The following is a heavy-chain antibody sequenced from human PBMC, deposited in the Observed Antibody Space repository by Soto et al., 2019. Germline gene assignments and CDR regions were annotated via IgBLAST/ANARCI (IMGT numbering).Heavy chain of an antibody. J-gene: IGHJ4*02. V-gene: IGHV1-69*04. D-gene: IGHD2-15*01. CDR3: ARDPPHCSGGSCYDY. Sequence: ASVKLSCKASGGTFSSYTISWVRQAPGQGLEWMGRIIPILGIANYAQKFQGRVTITADKSTSTAYMELSSLRSEDTAVYYCARDPPHCSGGSCYDYWGQGTLVTVSS. CDR2: IIPILGIA. CDR1: GGTFSSYT.